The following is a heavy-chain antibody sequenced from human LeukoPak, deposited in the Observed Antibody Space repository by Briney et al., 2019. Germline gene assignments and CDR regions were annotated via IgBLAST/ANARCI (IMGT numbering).Heavy chain of an antibody. CDR3: AREADPSYYDSSGPPDAFDI. CDR2: INSDGSRT. J-gene: IGHJ3*02. CDR1: GFTFTSYW. V-gene: IGHV3-74*01. Sequence: GGSLRLSCAASGFTFTSYWMHWVRQAPGKGLVWLSRINSDGSRTSYADSVKGRFTISRDNAKNTLYLQMNSLRAEDTAVYYCAREADPSYYDSSGPPDAFDIWGQGTMVTVSS. D-gene: IGHD3-22*01.